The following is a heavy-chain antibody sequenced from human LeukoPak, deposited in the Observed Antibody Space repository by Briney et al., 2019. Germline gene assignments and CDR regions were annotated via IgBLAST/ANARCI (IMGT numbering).Heavy chain of an antibody. D-gene: IGHD5-24*01. Sequence: GGSLRLSCAASGFTFDDYAMHWVRQAPGKGLEWVSGISWNSGSIGYADSVKGRFTISRDNAKNSLYLQMNSLRGEDTAVYYCASREYWGQGTLVTVSS. CDR2: ISWNSGSI. CDR1: GFTFDDYA. V-gene: IGHV3-9*01. J-gene: IGHJ4*02. CDR3: ASREY.